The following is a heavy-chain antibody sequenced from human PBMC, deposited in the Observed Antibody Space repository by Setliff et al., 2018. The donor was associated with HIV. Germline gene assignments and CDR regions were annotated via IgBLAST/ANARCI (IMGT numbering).Heavy chain of an antibody. D-gene: IGHD2-8*01. J-gene: IGHJ4*02. CDR2: IFSSGST. CDR1: GGSISSGSYY. V-gene: IGHV4-61*02. Sequence: SETLSLTCTVSGGSISSGSYYWSWIRQPAGKGLEWIGRIFSSGSTNYNPSLKSRVTISLDPSKNQFSLKLSSVTAADTAVFYCARGPNPGAYFDYWGQGTLVTVSS. CDR3: ARGPNPGAYFDY.